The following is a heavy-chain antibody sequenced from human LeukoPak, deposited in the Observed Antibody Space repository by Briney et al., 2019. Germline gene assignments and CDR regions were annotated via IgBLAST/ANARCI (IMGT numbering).Heavy chain of an antibody. D-gene: IGHD3-10*01. Sequence: KSSETLSLTCTVSGYSISSGYYWGWIRQAPGKGLEWVSYISSSSTTMYYADSVKGRFTISRDNAKDSLYLQMNSLRAEDTAVYYCASLYGAGSYSNLGVWPVDHDYWGQGTLVTVSS. CDR2: ISSSSTTM. CDR1: GYSISSGYY. V-gene: IGHV3-11*01. CDR3: ASLYGAGSYSNLGVWPVDHDY. J-gene: IGHJ4*02.